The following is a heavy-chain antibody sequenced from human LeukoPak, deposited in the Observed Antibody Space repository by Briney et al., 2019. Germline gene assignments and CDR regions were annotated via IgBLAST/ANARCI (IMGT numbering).Heavy chain of an antibody. CDR2: IYYSGST. CDR1: GGSISSSSYY. J-gene: IGHJ6*03. Sequence: SETLSLTCTVSGGSISSSSYYWGWIRQPPGKGLEWIGSIYYSGSTYYNPSLKSRVTISVDTSKNQFSLKLSSVTAADTAVYYCARGSLNSSSTYYYMDVWGKGTTVTVSS. CDR3: ARGSLNSSSTYYYMDV. D-gene: IGHD6-6*01. V-gene: IGHV4-39*07.